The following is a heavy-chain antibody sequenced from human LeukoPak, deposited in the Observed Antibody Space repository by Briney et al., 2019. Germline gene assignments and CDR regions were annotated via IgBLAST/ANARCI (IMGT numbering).Heavy chain of an antibody. CDR1: GGTFSSYA. Sequence: ASVKVSCKASGGTFSSYAISWVRQAPGQGLEWTGRIIPILGIANYAQKFQGRVTITADKSTSTAYMELSSLRSEDTAVYYCARAQYYHDSSGYRPPGAFDIWGQGTMVTVSS. J-gene: IGHJ3*02. CDR3: ARAQYYHDSSGYRPPGAFDI. D-gene: IGHD3-22*01. V-gene: IGHV1-69*04. CDR2: IIPILGIA.